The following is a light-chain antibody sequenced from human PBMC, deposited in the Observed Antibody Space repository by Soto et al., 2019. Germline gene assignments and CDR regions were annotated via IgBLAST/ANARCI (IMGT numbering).Light chain of an antibody. CDR2: STN. CDR3: VLYMGSGISV. CDR1: SGSVSTSYY. V-gene: IGLV8-61*01. J-gene: IGLJ2*01. Sequence: QTVVTQEPSFSVSPGRTVTLTCGLSSGSVSTSYYPSWYQQTPGQAPRTLIYSTNTRSSGVPDRFSGSILGNKAALTITGAQADDESDYYCVLYMGSGISVFGGGTTVTVL.